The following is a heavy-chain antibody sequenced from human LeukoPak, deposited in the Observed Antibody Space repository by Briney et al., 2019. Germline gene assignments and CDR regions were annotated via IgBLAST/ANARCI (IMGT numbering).Heavy chain of an antibody. CDR3: ARDKFYYYMDV. Sequence: GGSLRLSCAASGFTFSSYSMNWVRQAQGKGLEWVSSISSSSSYIYYADSVKGRFTISRDNAKNSLYLQMNSLRAEDTAVYYCARDKFYYYMDVWGKGTTVTVSS. J-gene: IGHJ6*03. CDR2: ISSSSSYI. CDR1: GFTFSSYS. V-gene: IGHV3-21*01.